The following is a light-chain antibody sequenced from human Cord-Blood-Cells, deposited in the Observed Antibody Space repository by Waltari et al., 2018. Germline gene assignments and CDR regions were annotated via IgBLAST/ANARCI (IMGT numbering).Light chain of an antibody. V-gene: IGLV2-8*01. CDR3: SSYAGSNNYV. Sequence: QSALTQPPSASGSPGQSVTISCTGTSSDVGGYNYVSWYQQHPGKAPQLMIYEVSKRRAGVPDRFSGSKSGNTASLTVSGLLAEDEADYYCSSYAGSNNYVFGTGTKVTVL. CDR1: SSDVGGYNY. CDR2: EVS. J-gene: IGLJ1*01.